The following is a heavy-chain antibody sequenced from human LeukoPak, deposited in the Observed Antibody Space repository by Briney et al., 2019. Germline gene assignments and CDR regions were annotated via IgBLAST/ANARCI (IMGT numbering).Heavy chain of an antibody. V-gene: IGHV3-23*01. Sequence: GGSLRPSCAASGFTFSSYAMSWVRQAPGKGLEWVSSITSSGAATYYADSVKGRFTISRDNSDNTLYLQMNSLRAEDTAVYYCAKDRPNYYGRNGHYYKLNGDCWGQGTLVTVSS. D-gene: IGHD3-22*01. CDR2: ITSSGAAT. CDR1: GFTFSSYA. CDR3: AKDRPNYYGRNGHYYKLNGDC. J-gene: IGHJ4*02.